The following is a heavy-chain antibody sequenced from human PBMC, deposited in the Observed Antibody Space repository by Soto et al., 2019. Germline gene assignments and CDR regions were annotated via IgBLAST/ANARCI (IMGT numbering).Heavy chain of an antibody. CDR1: GDSIISSDFY. CDR2: IFYLGSS. J-gene: IGHJ5*02. Sequence: SLTGTVSGDSIISSDFYWGWVRQPPGKGLEWIGSIFYLGSSYYNPSLKSRVTMSVDTSKNQFSLRLRSVTAADTALYFCARHSLALRKNNWFDPWGQGIMVTVS. D-gene: IGHD3-3*02. V-gene: IGHV4-39*01. CDR3: ARHSLALRKNNWFDP.